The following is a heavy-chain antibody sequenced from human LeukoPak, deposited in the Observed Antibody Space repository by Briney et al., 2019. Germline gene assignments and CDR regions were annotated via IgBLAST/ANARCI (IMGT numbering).Heavy chain of an antibody. D-gene: IGHD6-19*01. V-gene: IGHV4-39*02. CDR2: IYYTGNT. Sequence: PSETLSLTCTVSGDSISTSSYFWAWIRQSPGKGLQWIASIYYTGNTYYNPSFQSRVSISEDTSKNQFSLWLSSVTAADTAVYYCARAQVRLAYFDYWGQGTLVTVSS. CDR3: ARAQVRLAYFDY. J-gene: IGHJ4*02. CDR1: GDSISTSSYF.